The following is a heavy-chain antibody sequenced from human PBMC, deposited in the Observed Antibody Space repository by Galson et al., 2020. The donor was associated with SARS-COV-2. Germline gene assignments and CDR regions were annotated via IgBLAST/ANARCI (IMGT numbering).Heavy chain of an antibody. D-gene: IGHD2-8*02. Sequence: TGGSLRLSCAASGFNFSIYEMNWVRQAPGKGPEWISYISSSGSTKYYADSVKGRFSISRDNAKDSLYLQMDSLRAEDTAVYYCARDLRSTGGVYFDWWGQGTLATVSS. CDR1: GFNFSIYE. CDR3: ARDLRSTGGVYFDW. V-gene: IGHV3-48*03. CDR2: ISSSGSTK. J-gene: IGHJ4*02.